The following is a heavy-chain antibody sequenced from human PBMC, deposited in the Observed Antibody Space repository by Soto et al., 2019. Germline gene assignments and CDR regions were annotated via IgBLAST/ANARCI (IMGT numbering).Heavy chain of an antibody. J-gene: IGHJ4*02. V-gene: IGHV1-2*02. D-gene: IGHD3-16*01. CDR3: ARDPHEGVYDY. Sequence: QVQLVQSGAEVKKPGASVKVSCKASGYTFTGYYLHWIRQAPGQGLEWMGWMRPNSGGANYAQKLQGRVSMTRDTSISTFYMELSRLRSVDTAVYYCARDPHEGVYDYWGQGTLVTVS. CDR2: MRPNSGGA. CDR1: GYTFTGYY.